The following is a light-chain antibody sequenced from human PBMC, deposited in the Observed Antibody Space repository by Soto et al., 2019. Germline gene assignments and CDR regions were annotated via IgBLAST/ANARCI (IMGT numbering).Light chain of an antibody. CDR1: QSISSW. CDR2: DAS. CDR3: QQYNSYSPLT. J-gene: IGKJ4*01. V-gene: IGKV1-5*01. Sequence: DIQMTQSPSTLSAPVGDRVTITCRASQSISSWLAWYQQKPGKAPKLLIFDASSLESGTPSRFSGRRSGTQFTLTISSLQPDDFATYYCQQYNSYSPLTFGGGTKVDI.